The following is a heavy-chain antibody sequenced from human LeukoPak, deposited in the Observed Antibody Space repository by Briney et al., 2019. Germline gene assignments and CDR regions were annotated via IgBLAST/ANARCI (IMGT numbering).Heavy chain of an antibody. CDR1: GGSIISNSYY. Sequence: QPSETLSLTCTVSGGSIISNSYYWGWIPQPPGKGLEWVANIKQDGSEKYYVDSVKGRFTISRDNAKNSLYLQMNSLRAEDTAVYYCARDRRGVGYRPQYYYYYYMDVWGKGTTVTVSS. J-gene: IGHJ6*03. V-gene: IGHV3-7*01. CDR3: ARDRRGVGYRPQYYYYYYMDV. D-gene: IGHD5-24*01. CDR2: IKQDGSEK.